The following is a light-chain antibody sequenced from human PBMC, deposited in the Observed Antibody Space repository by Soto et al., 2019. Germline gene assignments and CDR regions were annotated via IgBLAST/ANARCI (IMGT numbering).Light chain of an antibody. Sequence: QSALTQPPSASGSPGQSVTISCTGTSRDVGGYNYVSWYQQHPGKAPKVIIYEVSKRPSGVPDRFSGSRSGNTASLTVSGLQAEDEADYYCSSYAGSNNYVFGTRTKVTVL. CDR2: EVS. CDR1: SRDVGGYNY. J-gene: IGLJ1*01. V-gene: IGLV2-8*01. CDR3: SSYAGSNNYV.